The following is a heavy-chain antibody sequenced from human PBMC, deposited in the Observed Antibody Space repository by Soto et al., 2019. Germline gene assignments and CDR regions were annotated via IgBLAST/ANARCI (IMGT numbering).Heavy chain of an antibody. Sequence: TLSLTCTVSGGSISSSSYYWGWIRQPPGKGLEWIGSIYYSGSTYYNPSLKSRVTISVDTSKNQFSLKLSSVTAADTAVYYCARQAAGVTWIQLWLPNLWDYWGQGTLVTVSS. D-gene: IGHD5-18*01. CDR2: IYYSGST. J-gene: IGHJ4*02. CDR1: GGSISSSSYY. V-gene: IGHV4-39*01. CDR3: ARQAAGVTWIQLWLPNLWDY.